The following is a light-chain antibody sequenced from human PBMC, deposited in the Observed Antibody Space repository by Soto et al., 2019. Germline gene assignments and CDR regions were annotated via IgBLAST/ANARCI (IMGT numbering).Light chain of an antibody. V-gene: IGKV1-39*01. CDR2: ASS. CDR1: QSIDTF. Sequence: DMQMTQSPSSLSASVGDRVTITCRASQSIDTFLNWYQQKPGKAPNLLIFASSILQSGVPSRFSGSGSGTDFTLTISSLQPEDFATYYCQQTYSSPFTFGPGTKVDVK. CDR3: QQTYSSPFT. J-gene: IGKJ3*01.